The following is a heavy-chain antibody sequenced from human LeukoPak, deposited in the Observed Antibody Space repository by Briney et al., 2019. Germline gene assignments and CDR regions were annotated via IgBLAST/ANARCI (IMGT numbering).Heavy chain of an antibody. Sequence: SETLSLTCTVSGGSISSYYWSWIRQPPGKGLEWIGYIYYSGSTNYNPSLKSRVTISVDTSKNQFSLKLSSVTAADTAVYYCARLRLEKTWLSYWYFDLWGRGTLVTVPS. D-gene: IGHD3-22*01. J-gene: IGHJ2*01. V-gene: IGHV4-59*01. CDR3: ARLRLEKTWLSYWYFDL. CDR1: GGSISSYY. CDR2: IYYSGST.